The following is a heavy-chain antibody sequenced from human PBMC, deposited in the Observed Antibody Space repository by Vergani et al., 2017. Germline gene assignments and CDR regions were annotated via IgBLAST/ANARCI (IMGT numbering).Heavy chain of an antibody. CDR3: ARGGSQYSSSSRFNYFDY. Sequence: QVQLQESGPGLVKPSETLSLTCTVSGGSISSYYWSWIRQPPGKGLEWVGYIYYSGSTNYNPSLKSRVTISVDTSKNQFSLKLSSVTAADTAVYYCARGGSQYSSSSRFNYFDYWGKGTLVTVSS. CDR1: GGSISSYY. V-gene: IGHV4-59*01. D-gene: IGHD6-6*01. CDR2: IYYSGST. J-gene: IGHJ4*02.